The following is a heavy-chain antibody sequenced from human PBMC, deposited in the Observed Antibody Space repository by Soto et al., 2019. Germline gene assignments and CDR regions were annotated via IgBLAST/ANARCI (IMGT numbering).Heavy chain of an antibody. J-gene: IGHJ6*02. CDR3: AKYRGHGMDV. CDR1: GYSFIHYW. D-gene: IGHD5-12*01. V-gene: IGHV5-51*01. Sequence: GECLRIPSSSSGYSFIHYWIGWVRQLPGKGLEWMGIIYPGDSDTRYSPSFQGQVTVSVDKSISPAYLQWSSLKASDTAMYYCAKYRGHGMDVWGQGLTVPVSS. CDR2: IYPGDSDT.